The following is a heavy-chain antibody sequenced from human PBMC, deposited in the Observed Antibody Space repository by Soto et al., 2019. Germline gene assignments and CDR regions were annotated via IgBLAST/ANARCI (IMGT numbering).Heavy chain of an antibody. CDR2: IFSNDEK. D-gene: IGHD6-19*01. CDR1: GFSLSNARMG. V-gene: IGHV2-26*01. J-gene: IGHJ4*02. Sequence: SGPTLVNPTETLTLTCTVSGFSLSNARMGVSWIRQPPGKALEWLAHIFSNDEKSYSTSLKSRLTISKDTSKSQVVLTMTNMDPVDTATYYCARIRFSSAYSSGWYFDYWGQGTLVTVSS. CDR3: ARIRFSSAYSSGWYFDY.